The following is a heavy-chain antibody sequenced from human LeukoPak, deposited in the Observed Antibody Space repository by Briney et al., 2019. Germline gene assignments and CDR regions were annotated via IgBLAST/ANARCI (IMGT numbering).Heavy chain of an antibody. J-gene: IGHJ4*02. CDR3: ASYYDSSGYYFDY. V-gene: IGHV5-51*01. Sequence: TGESLKISCKGSGYSFTSYWIGWVRQMPGKGLEWMGIIYPGDSDTRYSPSLQGQVTISADKSISTAYLQWSSLKASDTAMYYCASYYDSSGYYFDYWGQGTLVTVSS. CDR1: GYSFTSYW. CDR2: IYPGDSDT. D-gene: IGHD3-22*01.